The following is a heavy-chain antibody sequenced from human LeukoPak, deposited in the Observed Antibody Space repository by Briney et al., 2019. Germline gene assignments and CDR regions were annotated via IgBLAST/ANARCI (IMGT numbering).Heavy chain of an antibody. Sequence: PSETLSLTCTVSGGSISSSSYYWGWIRQPPGKGLEWIGSIYYSGSTYYNPSLKSRVTISVDTSKNQFSLMLTSVTAADTAVYYCARGIAGTGGPPTLRIDPWGQGTLVTVSS. J-gene: IGHJ5*02. V-gene: IGHV4-39*07. D-gene: IGHD1-20*01. CDR1: GGSISSSSYY. CDR3: ARGIAGTGGPPTLRIDP. CDR2: IYYSGST.